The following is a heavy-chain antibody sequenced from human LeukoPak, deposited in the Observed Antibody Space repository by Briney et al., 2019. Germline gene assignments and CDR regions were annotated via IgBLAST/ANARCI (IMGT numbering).Heavy chain of an antibody. CDR1: GYSISSGYY. J-gene: IGHJ6*03. D-gene: IGHD6-13*01. Sequence: SETLSLTCTVSGYSISSGYYWGWIRQPPGQGLEWIGSIYHSGSTYYNPSLKSRVTISVDTSKNQLSLKLSSVTAADTAVYYCARGYCRSSSCHYYMDVWAKGPRSPSP. CDR2: IYHSGST. V-gene: IGHV4-38-2*02. CDR3: ARGYCRSSSCHYYMDV.